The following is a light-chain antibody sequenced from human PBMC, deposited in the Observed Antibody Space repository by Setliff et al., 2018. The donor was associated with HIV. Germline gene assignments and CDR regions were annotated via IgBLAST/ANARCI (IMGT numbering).Light chain of an antibody. CDR1: SSDIGRYNY. CDR3: SASRPSATLVL. Sequence: QSALAQPPSASGSPGQSVTISCTGTSSDIGRYNYVSWYQQHPGKAPKVVIYEVTKRPSGVPDRFFASKSGTTASLTVSGLQAEDEADYYCSASRPSATLVLFGTGTKVTV. CDR2: EVT. V-gene: IGLV2-8*01. J-gene: IGLJ1*01.